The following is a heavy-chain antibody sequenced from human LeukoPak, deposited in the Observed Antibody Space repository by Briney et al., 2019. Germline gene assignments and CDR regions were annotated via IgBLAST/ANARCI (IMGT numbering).Heavy chain of an antibody. V-gene: IGHV3-23*01. CDR3: AKDSAFGGEDS. CDR2: IHNVGGTT. J-gene: IGHJ4*02. Sequence: GGSLRLSCTASGFTFSSYTMKWGRHAPGEGLEWVSAIHNVGGTTSYADSVKGGVTISRENSKNTLFLQMNSLRAEDTAVYYCAKDSAFGGEDSWGQGTLVTVSS. D-gene: IGHD3-16*01. CDR1: GFTFSSYT.